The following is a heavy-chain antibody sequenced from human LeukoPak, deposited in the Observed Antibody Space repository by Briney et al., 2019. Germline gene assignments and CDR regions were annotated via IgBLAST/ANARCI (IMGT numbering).Heavy chain of an antibody. V-gene: IGHV3-7*01. Sequence: LRLSCAASXXTXXXXWMNWXRXAPGXGLEWVANIKQDGSEKYYVDSVKGRFTISRDNAENSLYLQMNSLRAEDTAVYYCATSRTFGYWGQGTLVTVSS. D-gene: IGHD1-7*01. CDR1: XXTXXXXW. CDR2: IKQDGSEK. J-gene: IGHJ4*02. CDR3: ATSRTFGY.